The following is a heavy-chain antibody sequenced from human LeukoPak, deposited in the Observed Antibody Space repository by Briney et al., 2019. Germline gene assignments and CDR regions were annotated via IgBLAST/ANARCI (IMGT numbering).Heavy chain of an antibody. D-gene: IGHD1-26*01. CDR3: ARDRGRSGTYLFDY. CDR2: ISAYNGNT. V-gene: IGHV1-18*01. J-gene: IGHJ4*02. CDR1: GYTFTSYG. Sequence: GSSVKVSCKASGYTFTSYGISWVRQAPGQGLEWMGWISAYNGNTNYAQKLQGRVTMTTDTSTSTAYMELRSLRSDDTAVYYCARDRGRSGTYLFDYWGQGTLVTVSS.